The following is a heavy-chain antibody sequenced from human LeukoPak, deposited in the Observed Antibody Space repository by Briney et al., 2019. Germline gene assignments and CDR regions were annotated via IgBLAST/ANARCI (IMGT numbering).Heavy chain of an antibody. V-gene: IGHV3-15*01. CDR3: TTDRYYDNSELQFQH. CDR1: GFTFSAYY. D-gene: IGHD3-22*01. Sequence: GGSLRLSCAASGFTFSAYYMSWVRQAPGKGLEWLGRIKRETDGGTIDYAAPVKGRFTISRDDSRNTLYLQMDSLKIEDTAVYYCTTDRYYDNSELQFQHWGQGTLVTVSS. CDR2: IKRETDGGTI. J-gene: IGHJ1*01.